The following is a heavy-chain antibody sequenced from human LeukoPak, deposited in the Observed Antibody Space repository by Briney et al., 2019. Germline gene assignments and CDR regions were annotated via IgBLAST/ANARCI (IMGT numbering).Heavy chain of an antibody. J-gene: IGHJ4*02. V-gene: IGHV4-39*01. CDR1: GGSISSSGYY. CDR2: IYYSRST. Sequence: SETLSLTCTVSGGSISSSGYYWGWIRQPPGKGLEWVGTIYYSRSTYYNPSLKSRVTISVDTSKNQFSLKLTSVTAADTAVYFCARQREGSSSADFDYWGQGTLVTVSS. CDR3: ARQREGSSSADFDY. D-gene: IGHD6-6*01.